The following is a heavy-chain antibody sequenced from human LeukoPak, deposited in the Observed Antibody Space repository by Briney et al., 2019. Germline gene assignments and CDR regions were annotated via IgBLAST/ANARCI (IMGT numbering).Heavy chain of an antibody. Sequence: SQTLSLTCAISGDSFSGNRATWDWLRQSPSRGLEWLGRIYYRSKWYSDYAVSVKGRITINPDTSKNQFSLLLNSVTPEDTAVYFCGRAEHDWGSDYWGQGTLVTVSS. CDR2: IYYRSKWYS. CDR1: GDSFSGNRAT. CDR3: GRAEHDWGSDY. D-gene: IGHD3-9*01. V-gene: IGHV6-1*01. J-gene: IGHJ4*02.